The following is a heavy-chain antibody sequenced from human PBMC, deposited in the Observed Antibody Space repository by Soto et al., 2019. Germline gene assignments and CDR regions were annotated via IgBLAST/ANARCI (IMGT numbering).Heavy chain of an antibody. V-gene: IGHV3-9*01. D-gene: IGHD3-22*01. CDR3: AKDMGSSGYYSFSFDY. CDR1: GFTFDDYA. CDR2: ISWNSGSI. J-gene: IGHJ4*02. Sequence: EVQLVESGGGLVQPGRSLRLSCAASGFTFDDYAMHWVRQAPGKGLEWVSGISWNSGSIGYADSVKGRFTISRDNAKNSLYLQMNSLRAVDTALYYCAKDMGSSGYYSFSFDYWGQGTLVTVSS.